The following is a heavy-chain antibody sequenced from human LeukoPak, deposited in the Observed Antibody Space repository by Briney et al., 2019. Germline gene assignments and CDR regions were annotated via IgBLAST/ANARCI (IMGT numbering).Heavy chain of an antibody. CDR3: ARDYGYRRFWSGWRSREYYFDY. CDR1: GYTFTSYA. J-gene: IGHJ4*02. D-gene: IGHD3-3*01. Sequence: VASVKVSCKASGYTFTSYAMNWVRQAPGQGLEWMGWINTNTGNPTYAQGFTGRFVFSLDTSVSTAYLQISSLKAEDTAVYYCARDYGYRRFWSGWRSREYYFDYWGQGTLVTVSS. CDR2: INTNTGNP. V-gene: IGHV7-4-1*02.